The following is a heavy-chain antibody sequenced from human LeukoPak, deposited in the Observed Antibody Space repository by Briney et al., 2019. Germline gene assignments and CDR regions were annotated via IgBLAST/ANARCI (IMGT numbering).Heavy chain of an antibody. V-gene: IGHV3-30*18. CDR1: GLTFSSYG. CDR3: AKGGCSSTTCYLANP. J-gene: IGHJ5*02. CDR2: ISYDGTIS. D-gene: IGHD2-2*01. Sequence: GGSLRLSCAASGLTFSSYGMHWVRQAPGKGLEWVAVISYDGTISNYADSVKGRFTISRDNSKNTLYLQMNSLTAEDTALYYCAKGGCSSTTCYLANPWGQGTLVTVSS.